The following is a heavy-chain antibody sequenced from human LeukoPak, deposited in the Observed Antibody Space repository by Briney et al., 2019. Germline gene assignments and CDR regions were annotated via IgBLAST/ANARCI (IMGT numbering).Heavy chain of an antibody. D-gene: IGHD1-26*01. V-gene: IGHV3-74*01. Sequence: PGGSLRLSCAASGFTFSRYWMHWVRQAPGKGLVWVSCIKSDGSSTSIADSAKGRFTISRDNAKNTVYLQMNSLRAEDTAVYYCVRDHRSYDFDYWGQGTLVTVSS. CDR1: GFTFSRYW. CDR2: IKSDGSST. J-gene: IGHJ4*02. CDR3: VRDHRSYDFDY.